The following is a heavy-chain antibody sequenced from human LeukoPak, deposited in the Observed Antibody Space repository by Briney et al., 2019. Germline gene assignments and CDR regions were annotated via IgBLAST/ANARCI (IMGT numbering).Heavy chain of an antibody. J-gene: IGHJ4*02. V-gene: IGHV4-31*03. Sequence: PSETLSLTCTVSGGSISSSSYYWGWIRQPPGKGLEWIGYIYYSGSTYYNPSLKSRVTISVDTSKNQFSLKLSSVTAADAAVYYCARDGYNFFDYWGQGTLVTVSS. CDR2: IYYSGST. CDR3: ARDGYNFFDY. D-gene: IGHD5-24*01. CDR1: GGSISSSSYY.